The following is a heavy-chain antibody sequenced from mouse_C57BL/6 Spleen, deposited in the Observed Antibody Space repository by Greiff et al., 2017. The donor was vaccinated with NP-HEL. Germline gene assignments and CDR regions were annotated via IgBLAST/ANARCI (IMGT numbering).Heavy chain of an antibody. D-gene: IGHD5-1*01. J-gene: IGHJ3*01. CDR3: ARYSSTAWFAY. CDR1: GFTFSDYG. V-gene: IGHV5-17*01. CDR2: ISSGSSTI. Sequence: EVKLVESGGGLVKPGGSLKLSCAASGFTFSDYGMHWVRQAPEKGLEWVAYISSGSSTIYYADTVTGRFTITRDNAKNTLFLQLTSLRSEDTAMYYCARYSSTAWFAYWGQGTLVTVSA.